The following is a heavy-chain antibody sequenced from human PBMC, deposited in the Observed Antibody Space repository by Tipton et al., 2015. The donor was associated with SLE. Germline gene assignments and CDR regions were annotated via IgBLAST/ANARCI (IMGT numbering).Heavy chain of an antibody. CDR2: IWSDGSDE. Sequence: SLRLSCAASGFTFSDYGMHWVRQAPGKGLEWVAVIWSDGSDEYYAGSVKGRFSISRENSKNMLYLQMNSLRVEDTAVYYCARASLGAGMPWFDPWGQGTLVTVSS. D-gene: IGHD2-2*01. J-gene: IGHJ5*02. V-gene: IGHV3-33*01. CDR3: ARASLGAGMPWFDP. CDR1: GFTFSDYG.